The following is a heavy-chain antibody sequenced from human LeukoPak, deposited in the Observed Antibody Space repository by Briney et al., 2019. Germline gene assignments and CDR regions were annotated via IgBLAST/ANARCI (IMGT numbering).Heavy chain of an antibody. J-gene: IGHJ4*02. CDR3: AKDRHGHYALDY. D-gene: IGHD4-17*01. CDR1: GFTFISYA. CDR2: ISFHGTDS. Sequence: PGGSLRLSCAASGFTFISYAIHWVRQAPGKGLEWVAVISFHGTDSFYADSVKGRFTISRDNSKNTLYLQMNSLRLEDTAVYYCAKDRHGHYALDYCGQGTLVTVSP. V-gene: IGHV3-30*04.